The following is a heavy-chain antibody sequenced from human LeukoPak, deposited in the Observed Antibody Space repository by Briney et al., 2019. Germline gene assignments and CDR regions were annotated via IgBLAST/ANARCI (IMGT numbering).Heavy chain of an antibody. J-gene: IGHJ4*02. CDR3: ASTATRRYFDWSPFDY. V-gene: IGHV4-4*07. Sequence: PSETLSLTCTVSGGSISSYYWSWIRQPAGKGLEWIGRIYTSGSTNYNPSLKSRVTISVDTSKNQFSLKLSSVTAADTAVYYCASTATRRYFDWSPFDYWGQGTLVTVSS. D-gene: IGHD3-9*01. CDR1: GGSISSYY. CDR2: IYTSGST.